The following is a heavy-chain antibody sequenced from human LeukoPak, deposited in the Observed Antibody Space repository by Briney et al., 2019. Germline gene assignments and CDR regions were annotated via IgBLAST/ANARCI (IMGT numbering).Heavy chain of an antibody. CDR2: ISSSGSTI. CDR1: GFTFSSYE. D-gene: IGHD1-14*01. V-gene: IGHV3-48*03. Sequence: GGSPRLSCAASGFTFSSYEMNWVRQAPGKGLEWVSYISSSGSTIYYADSVKGRFTISRDNAKNSLYLQMNSLRAEDTAVYYCARDGMNWFDPWGQGTLATVSS. CDR3: ARDGMNWFDP. J-gene: IGHJ5*02.